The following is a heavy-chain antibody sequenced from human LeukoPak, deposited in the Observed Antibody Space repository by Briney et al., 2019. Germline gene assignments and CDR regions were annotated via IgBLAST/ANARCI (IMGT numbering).Heavy chain of an antibody. Sequence: GGSLRLSCAASGFTFDDYAMHWVRRAPGKGLEWVSGISWNSGSIGYADSVKGRFTISRDNAKNSLYLQMNSLRAEDTALYYCAKGPDITMIVVVFDYWGQGTLVTVSS. CDR3: AKGPDITMIVVVFDY. J-gene: IGHJ4*02. V-gene: IGHV3-9*01. D-gene: IGHD3-22*01. CDR2: ISWNSGSI. CDR1: GFTFDDYA.